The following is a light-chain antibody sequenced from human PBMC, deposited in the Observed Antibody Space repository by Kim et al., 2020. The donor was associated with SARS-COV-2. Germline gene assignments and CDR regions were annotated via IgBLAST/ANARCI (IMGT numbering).Light chain of an antibody. J-gene: IGKJ3*01. V-gene: IGKV3-11*01. CDR2: DAS. CDR3: QQRSNWPPLFT. Sequence: PGERATLSSRASQSVSSYLAWYQQKPGQAPRLLIYDASNRATGIPARFSGSGSGTDFTLTISSLEPEDFAVYYCQQRSNWPPLFTFGPGTKVDIK. CDR1: QSVSSY.